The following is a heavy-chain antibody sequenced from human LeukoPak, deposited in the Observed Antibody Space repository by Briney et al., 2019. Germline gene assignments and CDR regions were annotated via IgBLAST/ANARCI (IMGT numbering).Heavy chain of an antibody. CDR1: GDSMNSGAYY. Sequence: PSQTLSLTCTVSGDSMNSGAYYWSWIRQYPGKGLEWIGYIYYSRSTYYNPSLTTRLTISLHPSHHQFALRLTAVPAPDTAVYFCARDWGTGDRHTRYVRYWGQGSLVTVSS. CDR3: ARDWGTGDRHTRYVRY. J-gene: IGHJ4*02. D-gene: IGHD1-1*01. V-gene: IGHV4-31*03. CDR2: IYYSRST.